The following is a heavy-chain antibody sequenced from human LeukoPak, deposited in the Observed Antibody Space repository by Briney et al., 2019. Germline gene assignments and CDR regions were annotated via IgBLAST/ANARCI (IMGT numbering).Heavy chain of an antibody. CDR3: VKDRIPDGKYSIDF. Sequence: GGSLTLSCAASGFTFSTYAMNWVRQAPGKGLEWVSVIVGDGGGIHYADSVSGRFTISRNNSWNTLYLQMNGLRVEDTAVYYCVKDRIPDGKYSIDFWGQETLVTVSS. CDR1: GFTFSTYA. J-gene: IGHJ4*02. D-gene: IGHD5-24*01. V-gene: IGHV3-23*01. CDR2: IVGDGGGI.